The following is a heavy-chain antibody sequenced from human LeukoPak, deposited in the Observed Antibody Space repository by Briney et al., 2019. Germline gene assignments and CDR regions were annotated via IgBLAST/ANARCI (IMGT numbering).Heavy chain of an antibody. Sequence: SETLSLTCTVSGGSISSGSYYWSWIRQPAGKGLEWIGRIYTSGSTNYNSSLKSRVTISIDTSKNQFSLKLSSVTAADTAVYYCARDLYYDSSGRALDYWGQGTLVTVSS. CDR3: ARDLYYDSSGRALDY. V-gene: IGHV4-61*02. D-gene: IGHD3-22*01. J-gene: IGHJ4*02. CDR2: IYTSGST. CDR1: GGSISSGSYY.